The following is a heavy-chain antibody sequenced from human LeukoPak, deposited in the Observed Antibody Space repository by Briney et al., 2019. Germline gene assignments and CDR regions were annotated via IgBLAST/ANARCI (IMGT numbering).Heavy chain of an antibody. Sequence: SETLSLTCTVSGGSISSSSYYWGWIRQPPGKGLEWIGSIYYSGGTYYNPSLKSRVTISVGTSKNQFSLKLSSVTAADTAVYYCARRRLTMVRGVIGTWFDPWGQGTLVTVSS. CDR2: IYYSGGT. CDR3: ARRRLTMVRGVIGTWFDP. CDR1: GGSISSSSYY. V-gene: IGHV4-39*01. J-gene: IGHJ5*02. D-gene: IGHD3-10*01.